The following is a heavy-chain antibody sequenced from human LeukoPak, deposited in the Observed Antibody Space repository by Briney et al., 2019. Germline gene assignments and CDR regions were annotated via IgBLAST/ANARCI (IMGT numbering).Heavy chain of an antibody. Sequence: PSETLSLTCTVSGGSISSSSYYWGWIRQPPGKGLEWIASIYYSGSTYYNPSLKSRVTISVDTSKNQFSLKLSSVTAADTAVYYCARDRGYGDYSGFDPWGQGTLVTVSS. CDR1: GGSISSSSYY. D-gene: IGHD4-17*01. CDR3: ARDRGYGDYSGFDP. V-gene: IGHV4-39*07. CDR2: IYYSGST. J-gene: IGHJ5*02.